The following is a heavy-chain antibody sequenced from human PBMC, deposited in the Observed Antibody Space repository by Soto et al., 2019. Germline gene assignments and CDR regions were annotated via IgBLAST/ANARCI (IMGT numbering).Heavy chain of an antibody. V-gene: IGHV3-9*01. CDR3: AKDTSEGGSGYPIDY. J-gene: IGHJ4*02. CDR1: GFTFDDYA. Sequence: GGSLRLSCAASGFTFDDYAMHWVRQAPGKGLEWVSGISWNSGSIGYADSVKGRFTIFRDNAKNSLYLQMNSLRAEDTALYYCAKDTSEGGSGYPIDYWGQGTLVTVSS. D-gene: IGHD3-3*01. CDR2: ISWNSGSI.